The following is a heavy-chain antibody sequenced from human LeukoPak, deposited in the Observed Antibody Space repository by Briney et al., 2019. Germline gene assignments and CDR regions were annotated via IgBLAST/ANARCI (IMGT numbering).Heavy chain of an antibody. CDR2: VNPNSGGT. D-gene: IGHD2-2*01. CDR3: ARDDCSSTRCQPQRPWFEP. J-gene: IGHJ5*02. Sequence: ASVKVSCKASGYTFTGYYMHWVRQAPGQGLEWMGWVNPNSGGTNYAQKFQGRVTMTRDTSISTAYMELSRLRSDDTSVYYCARDDCSSTRCQPQRPWFEPWGQGTLVTVSS. CDR1: GYTFTGYY. V-gene: IGHV1-2*02.